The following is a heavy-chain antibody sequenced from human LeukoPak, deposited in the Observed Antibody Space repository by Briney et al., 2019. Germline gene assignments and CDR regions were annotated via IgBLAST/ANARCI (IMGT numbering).Heavy chain of an antibody. J-gene: IGHJ3*02. CDR3: ARDGGGVDIVASAFDI. D-gene: IGHD5-12*01. V-gene: IGHV3-66*01. Sequence: GGSLRLSCAASGFTVSSNYMSWVRQAPGKGLEWVSVIYSGGSTYYADSVKGRFTISRDNSKNTLYLQMNSLRAEDTAVYYCARDGGGVDIVASAFDIWGQGTMVTVSS. CDR2: IYSGGST. CDR1: GFTVSSNY.